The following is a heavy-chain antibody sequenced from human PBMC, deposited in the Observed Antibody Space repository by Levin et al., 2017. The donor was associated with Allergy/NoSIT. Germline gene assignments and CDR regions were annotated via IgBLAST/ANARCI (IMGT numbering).Heavy chain of an antibody. CDR2: ISSSSSYI. CDR3: ARDRSWGSSSLTRWFDP. D-gene: IGHD6-6*01. CDR1: GFTFSSYS. J-gene: IGHJ5*02. Sequence: NPGGSLRLSCAASGFTFSSYSMNWVRQAPGKGLEWVSSISSSSSYIYYADSVKGRFTISRDNAKNSLYLQMNSLRAEDTAVYYCARDRSWGSSSLTRWFDPWGQGTLVTVSS. V-gene: IGHV3-21*01.